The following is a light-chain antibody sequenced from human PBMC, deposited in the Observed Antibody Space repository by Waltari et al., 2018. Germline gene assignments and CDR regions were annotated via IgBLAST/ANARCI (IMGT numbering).Light chain of an antibody. Sequence: QSALTQPASVSGSPGQSITISCTGTNSDIGASNYVSWYQQHPGKAPKVIIFDVIFRPSGVSNRFSGSKSGNTASLTITGLQAEDEAHYYCSSFTVTDTLVVFGGGTKLTV. CDR1: NSDIGASNY. CDR2: DVI. J-gene: IGLJ2*01. V-gene: IGLV2-14*03. CDR3: SSFTVTDTLVV.